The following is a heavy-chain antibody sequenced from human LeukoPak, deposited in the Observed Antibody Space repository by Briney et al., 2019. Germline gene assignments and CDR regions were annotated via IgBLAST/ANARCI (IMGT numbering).Heavy chain of an antibody. CDR3: ARGMVANSGGAIDY. CDR1: GFTFGLYE. D-gene: IGHD6-25*01. CDR2: ITNSGTTV. V-gene: IGHV3-48*03. J-gene: IGHJ4*02. Sequence: PGGSLRLSCAASGFTFGLYEMNWVRQAPGKGLEWVSYITNSGTTVYYADSVKGRFTISRDNAKNSLYLQMNSLRDEETAVYYCARGMVANSGGAIDYWGQGTLVTVSS.